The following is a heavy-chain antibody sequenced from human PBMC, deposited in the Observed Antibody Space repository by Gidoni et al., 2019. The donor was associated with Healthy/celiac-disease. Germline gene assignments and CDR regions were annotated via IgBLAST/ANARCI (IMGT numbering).Heavy chain of an antibody. CDR3: ATNTVTIGYFDL. D-gene: IGHD4-17*01. J-gene: IGHJ2*01. Sequence: QVQLQQWGAGLLKPSETLSLTCAVYGGSFSGYYWSWIRQPPGKGLEWIGETNHSGSTNYNPSLKSRVTISVDTSKNQFSLKLSSVTAADTAVYYCATNTVTIGYFDLWGRGTLVTVSS. CDR1: GGSFSGYY. CDR2: TNHSGST. V-gene: IGHV4-34*01.